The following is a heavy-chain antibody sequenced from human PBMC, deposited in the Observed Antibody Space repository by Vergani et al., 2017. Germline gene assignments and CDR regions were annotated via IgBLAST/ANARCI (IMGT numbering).Heavy chain of an antibody. CDR3: AHHYYEFWSGYYKGNWFDP. Sequence: QVQLVQSGAEVKKPGSSVKVSCKASGGTFSSYAISWVRQAPGQGLEWMGGIIPIFGTANYAQKFQGRVTITADESTSTAYMELSSLRSEDTAVYYCAHHYYEFWSGYYKGNWFDPWGQGTLVTVSS. V-gene: IGHV1-69*12. CDR2: IIPIFGTA. CDR1: GGTFSSYA. J-gene: IGHJ5*02. D-gene: IGHD3-3*01.